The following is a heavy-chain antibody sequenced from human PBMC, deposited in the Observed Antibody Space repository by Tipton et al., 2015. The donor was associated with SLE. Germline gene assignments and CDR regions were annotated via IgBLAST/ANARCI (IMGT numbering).Heavy chain of an antibody. CDR2: IYYSGST. CDR1: GGSISSYY. J-gene: IGHJ4*02. Sequence: TLSLTCTVPGGSISSYYWSWIRQPPGKGLEWVGYIYYSGSTNYNPSLKSRVTISVDASKNQISLKLSSVTAADTAVYYCARTPVDYYDSSGYPLGFDYWGQGTLVTVAS. V-gene: IGHV4-59*01. D-gene: IGHD3-22*01. CDR3: ARTPVDYYDSSGYPLGFDY.